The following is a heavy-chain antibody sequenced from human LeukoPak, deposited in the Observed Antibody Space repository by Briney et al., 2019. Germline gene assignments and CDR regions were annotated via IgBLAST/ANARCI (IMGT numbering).Heavy chain of an antibody. CDR1: GYTFTGYY. CDR2: INPNSGGT. D-gene: IGHD3-22*01. V-gene: IGHV1-2*02. CDR3: ARRRVRYCYYMDV. J-gene: IGHJ6*03. Sequence: ASVKVSCKASGYTFTGYYMHWVRQAPGRGLEWMGWINPNSGGTNYAQKFQGRVTMTRDTSISTAYMELSRLRSDDTAVYYCARRRVRYCYYMDVWGKGTTVTVSS.